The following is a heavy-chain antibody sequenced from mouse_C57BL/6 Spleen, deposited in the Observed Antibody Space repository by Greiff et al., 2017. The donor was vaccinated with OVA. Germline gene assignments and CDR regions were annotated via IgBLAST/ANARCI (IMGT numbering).Heavy chain of an antibody. CDR3: ARRGDWDDWYVDV. V-gene: IGHV1-53*01. CDR1: GYTFTSYW. J-gene: IGHJ1*03. D-gene: IGHD4-1*01. Sequence: QVQLQQPGTELVKPGASVKLSCKASGYTFTSYWMHWVKQRPGQGLEWIGYINPNNGGTSYNQKFKGKATLTVNKSSSTAYMELRSLTSEDSAVYYCARRGDWDDWYVDVWGTGTTVTVSS. CDR2: INPNNGGT.